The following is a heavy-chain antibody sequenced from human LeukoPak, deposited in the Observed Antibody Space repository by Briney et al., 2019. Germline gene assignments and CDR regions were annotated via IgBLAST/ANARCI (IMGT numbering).Heavy chain of an antibody. J-gene: IGHJ4*02. V-gene: IGHV3-66*01. D-gene: IGHD1-26*01. CDR3: ARRLEYSGSKGVFDY. CDR2: IYSGGYP. Sequence: GGSLRLSCAASGFTVTTNYMTWVRQAPGKGLEWVSIIYSGGYPDYADSVKGRFTISRDNSKNTLDLQMNSLRAEDTAVYYCARRLEYSGSKGVFDYWGQGTLVTVSS. CDR1: GFTVTTNY.